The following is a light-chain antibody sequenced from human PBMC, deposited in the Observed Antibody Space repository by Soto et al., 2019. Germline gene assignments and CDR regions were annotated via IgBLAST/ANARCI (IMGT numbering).Light chain of an antibody. CDR3: QHLNNYPPFT. J-gene: IGKJ3*01. CDR2: AAS. V-gene: IGKV1-6*01. CDR1: QDIRNT. Sequence: AIPMTQSPSSLSASVGDRVAISCRASQDIRNTLAWYQQKPGEAPKLLIFAASNLQSGVPSRFSGSGSVTDFTLAITGLQPEDFATYYCQHLNNYPPFTFGPGTKVDLE.